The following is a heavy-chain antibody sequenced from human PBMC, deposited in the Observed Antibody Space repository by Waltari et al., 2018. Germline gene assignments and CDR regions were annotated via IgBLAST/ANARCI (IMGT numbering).Heavy chain of an antibody. CDR3: ARIWSSKNFSDP. CDR2: IYPCDSET. Sequence: EVQLVQSAAEMKKPGESLRISCKGSGYSFINYWVAWVRQMPGKGLGWVGTIYPCDSETRYSPSFQGQGTFSADKSISTAYLQWASLKASDTAIYYCARIWSSKNFSDPWGQGTLVTVSS. V-gene: IGHV5-51*01. CDR1: GYSFINYW. J-gene: IGHJ5*02. D-gene: IGHD6-13*01.